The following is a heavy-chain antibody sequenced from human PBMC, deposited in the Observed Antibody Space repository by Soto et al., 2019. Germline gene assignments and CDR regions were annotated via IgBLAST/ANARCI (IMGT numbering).Heavy chain of an antibody. CDR2: ISGSGGST. V-gene: IGHV3-23*01. Sequence: EVQLLESGGGLVQPGGSLRLSCAASGFTFSSYAMHWFRQAPGKGLEWVSAISGSGGSTYYADSVKGRFTISRDNSKNTLYLQMNSLRAEDTAVYYCAKGYSRRWYGDFDYWGQGTLVTVSS. J-gene: IGHJ4*02. D-gene: IGHD6-13*01. CDR1: GFTFSSYA. CDR3: AKGYSRRWYGDFDY.